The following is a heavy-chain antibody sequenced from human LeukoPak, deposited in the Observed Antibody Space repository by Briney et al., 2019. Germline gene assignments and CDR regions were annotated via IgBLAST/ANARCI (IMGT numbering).Heavy chain of an antibody. Sequence: GRSLRLSCAASGFTFSSYAMHWVRQAPGKGLEWVAVISYDGSNKYYADSVKGRFTISRDNSKNTLYLQMNSLRAEDTAVYYCAREGVHQLQYYYYYGMDVWGQGTTVTVSS. J-gene: IGHJ6*02. CDR1: GFTFSSYA. CDR3: AREGVHQLQYYYYYGMDV. V-gene: IGHV3-30-3*01. CDR2: ISYDGSNK. D-gene: IGHD2-2*01.